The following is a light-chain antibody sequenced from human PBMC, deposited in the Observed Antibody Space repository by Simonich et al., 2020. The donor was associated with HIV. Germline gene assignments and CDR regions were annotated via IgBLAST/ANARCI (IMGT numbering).Light chain of an antibody. CDR1: SSDIGGYNY. V-gene: IGLV2-14*01. CDR2: DVS. Sequence: HSALTQPRSVSGSPGQSVTISCTGTSSDIGGYNYVSWYQQYPGKAPKLMIYDVSNRPSGVSNRFSGSKSGNTASLTISGLQAEDEADYYCSSYTSTSTRVFGGGTKLTVL. CDR3: SSYTSTSTRV. J-gene: IGLJ3*02.